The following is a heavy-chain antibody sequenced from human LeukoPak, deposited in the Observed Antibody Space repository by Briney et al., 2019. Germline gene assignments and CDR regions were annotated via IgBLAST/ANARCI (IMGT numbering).Heavy chain of an antibody. V-gene: IGHV4-34*01. Sequence: SETLSLTCAVYGGSFSGYYWSWIRQPPGKGLEWIGEINHSGSTNYNPSLKSRVTISVDTSKNQFSLKLSSVTAADTAVYYCARGHSYGYGWFDPWGQGTLVTVSS. CDR1: GGSFSGYY. J-gene: IGHJ5*02. CDR2: INHSGST. CDR3: ARGHSYGYGWFDP. D-gene: IGHD5-18*01.